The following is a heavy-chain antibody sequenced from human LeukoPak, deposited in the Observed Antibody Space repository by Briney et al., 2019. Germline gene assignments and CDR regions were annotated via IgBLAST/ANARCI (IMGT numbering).Heavy chain of an antibody. CDR1: GYTFTTFG. V-gene: IGHV1-18*01. D-gene: IGHD4-17*01. CDR2: ISGYNANT. J-gene: IGHJ4*02. Sequence: ASVKVSCKASGYTFTTFGISWVRQAPGQGLEWMGWISGYNANTNYAQKLQGRVTMTTDTSTSTAYMELWGLRSDDTAVYYCARAGATVTTHFDYWGQGTLVTVSS. CDR3: ARAGATVTTHFDY.